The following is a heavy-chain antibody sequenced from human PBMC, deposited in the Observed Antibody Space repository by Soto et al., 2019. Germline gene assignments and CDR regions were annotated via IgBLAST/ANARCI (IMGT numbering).Heavy chain of an antibody. J-gene: IGHJ6*02. CDR1: GGSISSSNW. Sequence: QVQLQESGPGLVKPSGTLSLTCAVSGGSISSSNWWSWVRQPPGKGLEWIGEIYHSGSTNYNPSRKRRVTISVDKSKNQSSLKLSSVIAADTAVYYCARVSGSYYYGMDVWGQGTTVTVSS. CDR2: IYHSGST. CDR3: ARVSGSYYYGMDV. D-gene: IGHD1-26*01. V-gene: IGHV4-4*02.